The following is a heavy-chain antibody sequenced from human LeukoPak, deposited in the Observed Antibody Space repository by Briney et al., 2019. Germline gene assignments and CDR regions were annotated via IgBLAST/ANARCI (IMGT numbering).Heavy chain of an antibody. V-gene: IGHV1-46*01. CDR3: ARWRGYCSGGSCPGFDY. CDR2: INPSGGST. CDR1: GYTFTSYY. Sequence: ASVKVSCKASGYTFTSYYMHWVRQAPGQGLEWMGIINPSGGSTSYAQKLQGRVTMTTDTSTSTAYMELRSLRSDDTAVYYCARWRGYCSGGSCPGFDYWGQGTLVTVSS. D-gene: IGHD2-15*01. J-gene: IGHJ4*02.